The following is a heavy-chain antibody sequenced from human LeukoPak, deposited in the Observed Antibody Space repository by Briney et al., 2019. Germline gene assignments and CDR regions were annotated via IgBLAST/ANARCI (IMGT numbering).Heavy chain of an antibody. CDR1: GYTFTGYY. V-gene: IGHV1-2*02. D-gene: IGHD3-3*02. CDR3: ARLDFIFDPNYYYFDY. Sequence: ASVKVSCKASGYTFTGYYMHWVRQAPGQGLEWMGWINPNSGGTNYAQKFQGRVTMTRDTSISTAYMELSRLRSDDTAVYYCARLDFIFDPNYYYFDYWGQGTLVTVSS. J-gene: IGHJ4*02. CDR2: INPNSGGT.